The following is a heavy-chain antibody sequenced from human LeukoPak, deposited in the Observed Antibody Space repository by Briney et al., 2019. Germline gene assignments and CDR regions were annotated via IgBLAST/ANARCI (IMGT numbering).Heavy chain of an antibody. D-gene: IGHD3-10*01. CDR3: ASPIRGVDY. CDR2: IKHGGSEK. J-gene: IGHJ4*02. Sequence: GGSLRLSCAASGFTFSNYWMSWVRQAPGKGLEWVANIKHGGSEKYYVDSVKGRFTISRDNAKNSLHLQMNSLRAEDTAVYYCASPIRGVDYWGQGTLVTVSS. V-gene: IGHV3-7*01. CDR1: GFTFSNYW.